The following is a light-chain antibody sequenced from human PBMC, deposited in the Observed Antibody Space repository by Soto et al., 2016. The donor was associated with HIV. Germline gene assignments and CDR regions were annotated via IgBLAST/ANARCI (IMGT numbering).Light chain of an antibody. Sequence: DIQMTQSPSTLSASVGDRVTITCRASQSINSWLAWYQQKAGKAPKLLIYKASSLESGVPSRFSGSGSETEFTLTISSLQPEDFATYYCLQHHTYPWTFGQGTKVEIK. J-gene: IGKJ1*01. CDR3: LQHHTYPWT. CDR1: QSINSW. V-gene: IGKV1-5*03. CDR2: KAS.